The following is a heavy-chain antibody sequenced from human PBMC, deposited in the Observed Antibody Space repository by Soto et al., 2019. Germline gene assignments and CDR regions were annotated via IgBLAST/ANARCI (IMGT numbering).Heavy chain of an antibody. V-gene: IGHV2-5*02. CDR2: IYWDDDK. CDR1: GFSLSTSGVA. D-gene: IGHD1-1*01. Sequence: QITLKESGPTLVKPTQTLTLTCTFSGFSLSTSGVAVGWIRQPPGKALEWLALIYWDDDKRYSPSLKSRLTITKDTSKHHVVLTMTNMDPVDTATYYCAHRPPERGLATFDPWGQGTLVTVSS. CDR3: AHRPPERGLATFDP. J-gene: IGHJ5*02.